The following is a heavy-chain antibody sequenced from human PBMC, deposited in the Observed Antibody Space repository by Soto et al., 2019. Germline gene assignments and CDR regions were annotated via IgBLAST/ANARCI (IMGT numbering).Heavy chain of an antibody. CDR1: GGSFSGYY. J-gene: IGHJ5*02. V-gene: IGHV4-34*01. Sequence: QVQLQQWGAGLLKPSETLSLTCAVYGGSFSGYYWSWIRQPPGKGLEWIGEINHSGSTNYNPSLKSRVTISVDTSKNQFSLKLSSVTAADTAVYYCARGGLGRPNWFDPWGQGTLVTVSS. CDR3: ARGGLGRPNWFDP. CDR2: INHSGST.